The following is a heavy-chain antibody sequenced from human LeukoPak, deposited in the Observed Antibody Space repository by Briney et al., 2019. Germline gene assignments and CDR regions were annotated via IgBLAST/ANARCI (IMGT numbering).Heavy chain of an antibody. Sequence: WMGWINPNSGGTNYAQKFQGRVTMTRDTSISTAYMELSRLRSDDTAVYYCARDGSLKAFDIWGQGTMVTVSS. V-gene: IGHV1-2*02. CDR3: ARDGSLKAFDI. CDR2: INPNSGGT. J-gene: IGHJ3*02.